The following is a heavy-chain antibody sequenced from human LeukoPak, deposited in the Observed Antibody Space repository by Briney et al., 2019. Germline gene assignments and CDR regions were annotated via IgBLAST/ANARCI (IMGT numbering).Heavy chain of an antibody. CDR1: GGSISSYY. V-gene: IGHV4-59*01. CDR2: IYYSGGT. D-gene: IGHD5-18*01. CDR3: ARVAYSYFDY. Sequence: SETLSLTCTVSGGSISSYYWSWIRQPPGKGLEWIGYIYYSGGTNYNPSLKSRVTISVDTSKNQFSLKLSSVTAADTAVYYCARVAYSYFDYWGQGTLVTVSS. J-gene: IGHJ4*02.